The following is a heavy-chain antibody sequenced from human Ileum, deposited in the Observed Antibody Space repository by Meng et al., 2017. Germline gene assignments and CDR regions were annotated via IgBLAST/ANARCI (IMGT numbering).Heavy chain of an antibody. J-gene: IGHJ3*02. CDR1: GFTFTNAW. CDR3: STDVSRLAAAGGNMAWAFDI. Sequence: GGSLRLSCAASGFTFTNAWISWVRQAPGKGLEWVGRIKNKADGGASDYAAPVKGRFTISRDDSKNTLYLQMNSLKTEDTAVYYCSTDVSRLAAAGGNMAWAFDIWGQGTMVTVSS. CDR2: IKNKADGGAS. V-gene: IGHV3-15*01. D-gene: IGHD6-13*01.